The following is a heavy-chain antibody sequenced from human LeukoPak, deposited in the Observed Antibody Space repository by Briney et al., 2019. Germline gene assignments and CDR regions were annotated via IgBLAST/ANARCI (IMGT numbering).Heavy chain of an antibody. J-gene: IGHJ4*02. D-gene: IGHD3-3*01. CDR1: GFTFSNYW. CDR3: AREAENDFWSGFGGGY. CDR2: IKQDGSEK. Sequence: RPGGSLRLSCAAFGFTFSNYWMSWVRQAPGKGLEWVANIKQDGSEKYYVDSVKGRFTIARDNAKNSLYLQMNSLRAEDTAVYYCAREAENDFWSGFGGGYWGQGTLVTVSS. V-gene: IGHV3-7*01.